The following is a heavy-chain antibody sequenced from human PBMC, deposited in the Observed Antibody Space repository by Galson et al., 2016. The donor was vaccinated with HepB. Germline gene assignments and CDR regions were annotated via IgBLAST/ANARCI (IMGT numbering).Heavy chain of an antibody. CDR3: ATKIQASFAYSWYEYH. Sequence: SVKVSCKVSGYTLTELSMHWVRQAPGKGLEWMGGFDPEDAETVYAQEFQGRVTMTEDTSTDTAYMELSSLRSEDTAVYYCATKIQASFAYSWYEYHWGQGTLVTVSS. J-gene: IGHJ4*02. V-gene: IGHV1-24*01. D-gene: IGHD6-13*01. CDR2: FDPEDAET. CDR1: GYTLTELS.